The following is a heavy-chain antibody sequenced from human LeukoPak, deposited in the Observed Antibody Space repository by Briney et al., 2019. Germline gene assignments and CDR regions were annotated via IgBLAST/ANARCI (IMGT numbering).Heavy chain of an antibody. CDR1: GCSISPSY. CDR2: IYYSGST. V-gene: IGHV4-59*01. Sequence: SETLSLTCTVSGCSISPSYWSWIRQPPGKGLEWIAYIYYSGSTNYNPSLKSRVTISVDTSKNQFSLKLNSVTAADTAVYYCARLAAAADISSSRYWYFDLWGRGTLVTVSS. J-gene: IGHJ2*01. D-gene: IGHD6-13*01. CDR3: ARLAAAADISSSRYWYFDL.